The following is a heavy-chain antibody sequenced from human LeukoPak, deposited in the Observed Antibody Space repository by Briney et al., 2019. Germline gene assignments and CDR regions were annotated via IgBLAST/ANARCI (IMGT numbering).Heavy chain of an antibody. V-gene: IGHV4-59*01. D-gene: IGHD1-26*01. J-gene: IGHJ4*02. Sequence: SETLSLTCTVSGGSISSYYWSWIRQPPGKGLEWIGYIYYSGSTNYNPSLKSRVTISVDTSKNQFSLKLSSVTAADTAVYYCASSRRDWWELLPYYFDYWGQGTLATVSS. CDR3: ASSRRDWWELLPYYFDY. CDR2: IYYSGST. CDR1: GGSISSYY.